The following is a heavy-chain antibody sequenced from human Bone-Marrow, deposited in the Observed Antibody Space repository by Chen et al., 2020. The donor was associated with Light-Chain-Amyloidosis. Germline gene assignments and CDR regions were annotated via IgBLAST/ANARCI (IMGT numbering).Heavy chain of an antibody. CDR2: IKPDGSGK. V-gene: IGHV3-7*01. Sequence: EVRLVESGGGLVQPGGSLRLSCAASGFTFSSLWMSWVRQAPGKGLEWVANIKPDGSGKYYVDSVKGRFTISRDNANNSLYLQMNSLRAEDTALYYCARDLYSGSHYGGDYWGQGTLVTVSS. CDR1: GFTFSSLW. CDR3: ARDLYSGSHYGGDY. J-gene: IGHJ4*02. D-gene: IGHD1-26*01.